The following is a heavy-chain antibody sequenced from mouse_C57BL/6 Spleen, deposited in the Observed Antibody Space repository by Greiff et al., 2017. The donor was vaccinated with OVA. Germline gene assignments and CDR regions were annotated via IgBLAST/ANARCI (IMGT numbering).Heavy chain of an antibody. J-gene: IGHJ4*01. CDR3: AREGVRRGGDY. V-gene: IGHV1-82*01. D-gene: IGHD2-14*01. Sequence: QVQLKQSGPELVKPGASVKISCKASGYAFSSSWMNWVKQRPGKGLEWIGRIYPGDGDTNYNGKFKGKATLTADKSSSTAYMQLSSLTSEDSAVYCCAREGVRRGGDYWGQGTSVTVSS. CDR1: GYAFSSSW. CDR2: IYPGDGDT.